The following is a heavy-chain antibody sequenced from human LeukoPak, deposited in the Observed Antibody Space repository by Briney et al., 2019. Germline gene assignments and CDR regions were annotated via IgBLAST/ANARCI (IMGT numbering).Heavy chain of an antibody. V-gene: IGHV3-7*04. CDR3: ARAGDGDY. D-gene: IGHD3-16*01. J-gene: IGHJ4*02. CDR2: IKQDGSEK. Sequence: PGGSLRLSCAASGFTLSSYWMSWVRQAPGKGLEWVANIKQDGSEKYYVDSVKGRFTISRDNAKNSLYLQMNSLRAEDTAVYYCARAGDGDYWGQGTLVTVS. CDR1: GFTLSSYW.